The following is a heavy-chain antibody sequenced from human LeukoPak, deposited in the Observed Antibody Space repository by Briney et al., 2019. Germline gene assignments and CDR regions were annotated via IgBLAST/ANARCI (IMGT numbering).Heavy chain of an antibody. CDR3: ARAGVGSLRAFDY. J-gene: IGHJ4*02. D-gene: IGHD1-26*01. CDR2: IYRGGGT. CDR1: GFPVSSNY. V-gene: IGHV3-53*01. Sequence: PGGSLSLSCAASGFPVSSNYMSWVRQAPGKGLEWVSVIYRGGGTYYADSVKGRFTISRDNSRDNLYLQINSLRADDTAVYYCARAGVGSLRAFDYWGQGTLVTVSS.